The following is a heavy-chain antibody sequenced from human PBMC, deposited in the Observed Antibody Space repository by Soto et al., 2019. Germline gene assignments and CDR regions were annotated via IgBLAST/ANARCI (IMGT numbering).Heavy chain of an antibody. CDR1: GYTFPSYG. CDR2: IGPYNGNT. V-gene: IGHV1-18*01. J-gene: IGHJ4*02. D-gene: IGHD2-15*01. CDR3: ARDSYCSGGSCYRGYFDY. Sequence: QFQRVKSGAEWKKPGASGKFSGKASGYTFPSYGITGVRKAPGQGLEGREWIGPYNGNTNYAQKLKGRVTRTTDKSTSTAYMALRSLRSDDTAVYYWARDSYCSGGSCYRGYFDYWGQGTLVTVSS.